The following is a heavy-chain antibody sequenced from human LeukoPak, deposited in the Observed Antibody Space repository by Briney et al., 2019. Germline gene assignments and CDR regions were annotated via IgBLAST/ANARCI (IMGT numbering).Heavy chain of an antibody. J-gene: IGHJ4*02. CDR2: ISSSGSTI. CDR1: GFTFSSYE. CDR3: ARGEYGSGSYHIDY. V-gene: IGHV3-48*03. D-gene: IGHD3-10*01. Sequence: GGSLRLSCAASGFTFSSYEMNWVRQAPGKGLEWVSYISSSGSTIYYADSVKGRFTISRDNAKNSLYLQMNSLRAEDTAVYYCARGEYGSGSYHIDYWGQGTLVTVSS.